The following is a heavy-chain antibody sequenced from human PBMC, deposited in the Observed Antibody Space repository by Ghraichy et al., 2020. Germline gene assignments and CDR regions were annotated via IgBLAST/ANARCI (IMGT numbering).Heavy chain of an antibody. CDR1: GFTFRKYW. V-gene: IGHV3-7*03. J-gene: IGHJ1*01. Sequence: GGSLRLSCARSGFTFRKYWMSWVRQAPGKGLEWVAHIRPDGGEKKYVESVRGRFTISRDNVKKSLYLQMNSLRAEDTAVYFCTRSFVGAGGLILWGHGTLVTVPS. D-gene: IGHD3-16*01. CDR3: TRSFVGAGGLIL. CDR2: IRPDGGEK.